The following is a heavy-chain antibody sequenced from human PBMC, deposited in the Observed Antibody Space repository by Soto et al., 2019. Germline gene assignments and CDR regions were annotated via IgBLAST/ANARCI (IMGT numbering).Heavy chain of an antibody. D-gene: IGHD3-10*01. CDR2: ISGYKGYT. CDR1: GYTFTSHS. V-gene: IGHV1-18*01. J-gene: IGHJ5*02. CDR3: ARVGYYYGSGSYLFDP. Sequence: QVQLVQSGGEVKKPGASVKVSCKASGYTFTSHSISWVRRAPGEGLEWVGWISGYKGYTNYAQNFKGRVTMTTDASTSTAYMELRSLRPDDTAVYYCARVGYYYGSGSYLFDPWGQGTLVTVSS.